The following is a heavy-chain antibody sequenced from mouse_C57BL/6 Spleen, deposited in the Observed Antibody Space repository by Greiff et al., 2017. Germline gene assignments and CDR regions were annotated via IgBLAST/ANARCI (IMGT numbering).Heavy chain of an antibody. CDR2: IDPETGGT. V-gene: IGHV1-15*01. D-gene: IGHD1-1*01. CDR3: TRGVYYGSPAWFAY. CDR1: GYTFTDYE. Sequence: QVQLKQSGAELVRPGASVTLSCKASGYTFTDYEMHWVKQTPVHGLEWIGAIDPETGGTAYNQKFKGKAILTADKSSSTAYMELRSLTSEDSAVYYCTRGVYYGSPAWFAYWGQGTLVTVSA. J-gene: IGHJ3*01.